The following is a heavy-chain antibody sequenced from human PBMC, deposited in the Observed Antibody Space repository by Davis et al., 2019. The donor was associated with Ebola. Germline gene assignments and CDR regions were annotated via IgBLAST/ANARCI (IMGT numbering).Heavy chain of an antibody. V-gene: IGHV4-34*01. J-gene: IGHJ6*02. D-gene: IGHD2-2*01. CDR2: INHSGST. CDR3: ARGPRPAYCSSTSCYRYYYGMDV. Sequence: SETLSLTCAVYGGSFSGYYWSWIRQPPGKGLEWIGEINHSGSTNYNPSLKSRVTISVDTSKNQFSLKLSSVTAADTAVYYCARGPRPAYCSSTSCYRYYYGMDVWGQGTTVTVSS. CDR1: GGSFSGYY.